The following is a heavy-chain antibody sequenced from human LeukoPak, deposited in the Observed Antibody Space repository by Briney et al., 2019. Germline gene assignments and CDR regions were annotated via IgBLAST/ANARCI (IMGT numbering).Heavy chain of an antibody. CDR3: ARAPGYFDY. D-gene: IGHD7-27*01. V-gene: IGHV3-9*03. CDR1: GFAFSSYA. J-gene: IGHJ4*02. CDR2: ISWNSGSI. Sequence: GGSLRLSCAASGFAFSSYAMSWVRQAPGKGLEWVSGISWNSGSIGYADSVKGRFTISRDNAKNSLYLQMNSLRAEDMALYYCARAPGYFDYWGQGTPVTVSP.